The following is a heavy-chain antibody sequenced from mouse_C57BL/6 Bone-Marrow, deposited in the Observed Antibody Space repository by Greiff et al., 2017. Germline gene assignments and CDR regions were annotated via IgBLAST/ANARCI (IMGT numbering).Heavy chain of an antibody. Sequence: QVQLQQPGTELVKPGASVKLSCKASGYTFTSYWMHWVKQRPGQGLEWIGNINPSNGGTNYNEKFKSKATLTVDTSSSTAYMQLSSLTSEDSAVYYCARGPSGLPKRDYWGQGTTLTVSS. J-gene: IGHJ2*01. V-gene: IGHV1-53*01. D-gene: IGHD5-5*01. CDR1: GYTFTSYW. CDR3: ARGPSGLPKRDY. CDR2: INPSNGGT.